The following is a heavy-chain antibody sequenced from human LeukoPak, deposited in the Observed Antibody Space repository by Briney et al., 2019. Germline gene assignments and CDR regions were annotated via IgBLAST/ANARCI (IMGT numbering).Heavy chain of an antibody. Sequence: GGSLRLSCAASGFTFDDYGMSWVRQAPGKGLEWVSGINWNGGSTGYADSVKGRFTISRDNAKNSLYLQMNSLRAEDTALYHCARGGSSWYYYYMDVWVKGTTVTVSS. D-gene: IGHD6-13*01. CDR3: ARGGSSWYYYYMDV. J-gene: IGHJ6*03. CDR1: GFTFDDYG. V-gene: IGHV3-20*01. CDR2: INWNGGST.